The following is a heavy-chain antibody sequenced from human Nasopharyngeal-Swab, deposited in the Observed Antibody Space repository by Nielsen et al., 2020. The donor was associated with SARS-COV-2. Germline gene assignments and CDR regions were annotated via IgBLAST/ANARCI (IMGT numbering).Heavy chain of an antibody. V-gene: IGHV3-30*18. CDR3: AKELSARVVTPTYYFDY. J-gene: IGHJ4*02. CDR2: ISYDGSNK. CDR1: GFTFSSYG. Sequence: GESLKISCAASGFTFSSYGMHWVRQAPGKGLEWVAVISYDGSNKYYADSVKGRFTISRDNSKNTLHLQMNSLRAEDTAVYYCAKELSARVVTPTYYFDYWGQGTLVTVSS. D-gene: IGHD3-22*01.